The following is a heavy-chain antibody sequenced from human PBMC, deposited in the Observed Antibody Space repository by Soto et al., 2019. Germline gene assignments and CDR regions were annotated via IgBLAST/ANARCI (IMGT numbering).Heavy chain of an antibody. J-gene: IGHJ5*02. D-gene: IGHD3-3*01. Sequence: QVQLQESGPGLVRPSQTLSLTCTVSGSSIRIGDYPWAWMRQSPGKGLERIGFISKSGTAKYNPCLSTRASISVDTSRNQFSLKLNFVSAADTAVYYCVRALGSRFMEWPRFDPWGQGKLVTVSS. V-gene: IGHV4-30-4*01. CDR3: VRALGSRFMEWPRFDP. CDR2: ISKSGTA. CDR1: GSSIRIGDYP.